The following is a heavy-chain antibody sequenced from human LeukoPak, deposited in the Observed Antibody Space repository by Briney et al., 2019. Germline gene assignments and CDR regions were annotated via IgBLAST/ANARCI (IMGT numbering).Heavy chain of an antibody. CDR2: INPNSGGT. CDR3: ARCRYTYGYWDN. V-gene: IGHV1-2*02. J-gene: IGHJ4*02. Sequence: ASVKVSCKASGHTFTGYYIHWVRQAPGQGLEWMGWINPNSGGTKYAQKFQGGVTMTRDTSISTAYMELSGLTSDDTAVYYCARCRYTYGYWDNWGQGTLVTVSS. D-gene: IGHD5-18*01. CDR1: GHTFTGYY.